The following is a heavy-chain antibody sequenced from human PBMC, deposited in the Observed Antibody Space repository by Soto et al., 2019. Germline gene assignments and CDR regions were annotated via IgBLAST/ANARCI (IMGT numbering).Heavy chain of an antibody. J-gene: IGHJ5*01. CDR2: IYYSGST. V-gene: IGHV4-31*03. D-gene: IGHD6-19*01. Sequence: SETLSLTCTVSGGSISSGGYYWSWIRQHPGKGLEWIGYIYYSGSTYYNPSLKSRVTISVDTSKNQFSLKLSSVTAADTAVYYCARGDEATVARYWFDSWGQGTLVTVSS. CDR1: GGSISSGGYY. CDR3: ARGDEATVARYWFDS.